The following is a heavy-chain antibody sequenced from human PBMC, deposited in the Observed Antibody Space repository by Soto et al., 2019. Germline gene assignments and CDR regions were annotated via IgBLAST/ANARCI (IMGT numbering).Heavy chain of an antibody. D-gene: IGHD6-13*01. CDR1: GFTFNNYG. CDR2: IWHDGSNK. Sequence: QVQLVESGGGIVQPGGSLGLSCAASGFTFNNYGMHWVRQAPGKGLEWVAGIWHDGSNKYYTDSVKGRFTISRDNSKNMLYLQRNSLRAEDTAVYHCAREARYHGTIGQQLPDCWGQGNYGHRLL. V-gene: IGHV3-33*01. J-gene: IGHJ4*01. CDR3: AREARYHGTIGQQLPDC.